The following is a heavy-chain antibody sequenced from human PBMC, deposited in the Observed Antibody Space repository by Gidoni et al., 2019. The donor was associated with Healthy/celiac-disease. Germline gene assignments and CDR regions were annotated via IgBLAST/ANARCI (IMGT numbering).Heavy chain of an antibody. CDR2: ISSSGSTI. CDR1: GFTFSDDY. V-gene: IGHV3-11*01. D-gene: IGHD3-10*01. Sequence: QVQRVESGGGVVKPGGSLRLASAASGFTFSDDYRSWIRQAPGKGLELFSYISSSGSTIYYADSVTGRFTISRDNAKNSLYLQMNSLRAEDTAVYYCARDSLGYYYGSGTKGKAYWGQGTLVTVSS. J-gene: IGHJ4*02. CDR3: ARDSLGYYYGSGTKGKAY.